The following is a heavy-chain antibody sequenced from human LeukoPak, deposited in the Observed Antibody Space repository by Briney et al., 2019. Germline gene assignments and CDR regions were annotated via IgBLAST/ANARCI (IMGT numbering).Heavy chain of an antibody. Sequence: SETLSLTRSVSGASIDTSAYNWGWIRQPPGKGLEWIGSIYHSGSSYDNPSLKSRLTLSIDTSRNQFSLTLKSVTAAGSGVYFCAREILYDSTAYYLWGQGTVVTVSS. CDR3: AREILYDSTAYYL. D-gene: IGHD3-22*01. CDR2: IYHSGSS. J-gene: IGHJ4*02. CDR1: GASIDTSAYN. V-gene: IGHV4-39*01.